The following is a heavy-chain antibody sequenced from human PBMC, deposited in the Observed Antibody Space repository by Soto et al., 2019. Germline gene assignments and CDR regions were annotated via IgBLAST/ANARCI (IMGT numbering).Heavy chain of an antibody. Sequence: QVQLVESGGGVVQPGRSLRLSCAASGFTFSSHSIQWVRQAPGKRLEWVAVISYDGSIKYYADSVKGRFTISRDNSKNTAYLQMNSLRAEDTAVFYCAREWSTSGDLDYWGQGTLVIVSS. V-gene: IGHV3-30-3*01. CDR3: AREWSTSGDLDY. CDR1: GFTFSSHS. CDR2: ISYDGSIK. J-gene: IGHJ4*02. D-gene: IGHD3-10*01.